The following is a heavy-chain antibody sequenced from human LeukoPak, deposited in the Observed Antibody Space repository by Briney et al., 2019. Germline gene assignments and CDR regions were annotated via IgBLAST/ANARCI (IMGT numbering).Heavy chain of an antibody. J-gene: IGHJ4*02. D-gene: IGHD3-10*01. CDR3: ARDGGLLYPYYFDY. V-gene: IGHV3-48*02. CDR2: ISSSSSTI. Sequence: GRSLRLSCAVSGFTFSSYSMNWVRQAPGKGLEWVSYISSSSSTIYYADSVKGRFTISRDNAKNSLYLQMNSLRDEDTAVYYCARDGGLLYPYYFDYWGQGTLVTVSS. CDR1: GFTFSSYS.